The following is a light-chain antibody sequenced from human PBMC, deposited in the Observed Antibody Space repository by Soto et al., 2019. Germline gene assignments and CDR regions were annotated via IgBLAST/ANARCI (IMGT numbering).Light chain of an antibody. J-gene: IGLJ1*01. Sequence: QSVLTQPPSASGTPGQGVTIACSGSTSNIGSNYVYWYQQLPGTAPKLLIYRNNQRPSGVPDRFSGSKSGTSASLAISGIRSDDEADYFCATWDDSMNGFYDFGDGTKVTVL. V-gene: IGLV1-47*01. CDR2: RNN. CDR1: TSNIGSNY. CDR3: ATWDDSMNGFYD.